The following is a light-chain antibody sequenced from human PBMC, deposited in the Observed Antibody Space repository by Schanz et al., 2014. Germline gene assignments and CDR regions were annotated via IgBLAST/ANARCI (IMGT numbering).Light chain of an antibody. Sequence: QSALTQPPSASGSPGQSVTISCTGTSGDVGGYDFVSWYQQHPGRAPKLMIYDVSNRPSGVSNRFSGSKSGNTASLTISGLQAEDEADYYCSSYTSSSTRVVFGGGTKLTVL. J-gene: IGLJ2*01. CDR1: SGDVGGYDF. CDR2: DVS. V-gene: IGLV2-14*01. CDR3: SSYTSSSTRVV.